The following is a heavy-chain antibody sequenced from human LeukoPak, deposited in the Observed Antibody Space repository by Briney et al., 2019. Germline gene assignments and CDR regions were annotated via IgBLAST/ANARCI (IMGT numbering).Heavy chain of an antibody. CDR3: ARDGVAELMSALDY. J-gene: IGHJ4*02. V-gene: IGHV3-23*01. D-gene: IGHD1-26*01. Sequence: TGGSLRLSCVASGFTFSSSAMSWVRQAPGKGLEWVSAISASGGRTYYADSVKGRFTISRDNTKNTLYLQMNSLRAEDTAVYYCARDGVAELMSALDYWGQGILVTVSS. CDR1: GFTFSSSA. CDR2: ISASGGRT.